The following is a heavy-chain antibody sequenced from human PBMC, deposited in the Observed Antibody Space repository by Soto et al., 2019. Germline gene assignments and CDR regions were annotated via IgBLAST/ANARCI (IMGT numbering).Heavy chain of an antibody. V-gene: IGHV4-59*01. Sequence: SETLSPTCTVPGGSINSYYWSWIRQPPGKGLEWLGYIYYSGGTNYNPSLKSRVTISVDTSKNQFSLKLRSVTAADTAVYYCARHYDSSGYYSSSFDYWGQGTLVTVSS. J-gene: IGHJ4*02. D-gene: IGHD3-22*01. CDR3: ARHYDSSGYYSSSFDY. CDR1: GGSINSYY. CDR2: IYYSGGT.